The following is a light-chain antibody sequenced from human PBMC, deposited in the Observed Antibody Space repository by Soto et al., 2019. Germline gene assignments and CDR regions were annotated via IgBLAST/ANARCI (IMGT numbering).Light chain of an antibody. CDR2: GVY. CDR1: EPIQTFD. Sequence: IVLTQSPATLSLSPGETATLSCRSSEPIQTFDFGWYQHKPRQSPRLIINGVYTRATGIPDRFSGSGSGTDFTLTISRLETEDFAIYYCQFYGSSLITFGQGTRLEIK. V-gene: IGKV3-20*01. J-gene: IGKJ5*01. CDR3: QFYGSSLIT.